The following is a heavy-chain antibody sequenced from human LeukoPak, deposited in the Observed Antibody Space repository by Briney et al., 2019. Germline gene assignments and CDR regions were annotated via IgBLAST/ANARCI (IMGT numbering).Heavy chain of an antibody. CDR3: ARQVDFWSGYYQVNWFDP. Sequence: SXXXSCKASGGTFISYAISWVRQAPGQGIEWMGGIIPIFGTANYAQKFQGRVKINTDENKSKDYMEMSSLRSEDTAVYYCARQVDFWSGYYQVNWFDPWGQGTLVTVSS. D-gene: IGHD3-3*01. CDR1: GGTFISYA. J-gene: IGHJ5*02. CDR2: IIPIFGTA. V-gene: IGHV1-69*05.